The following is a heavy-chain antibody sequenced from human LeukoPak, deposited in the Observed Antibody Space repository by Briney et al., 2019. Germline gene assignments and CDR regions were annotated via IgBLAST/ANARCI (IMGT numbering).Heavy chain of an antibody. D-gene: IGHD5-18*01. CDR3: ARTAAGPGYSYDY. CDR2: IWYDGSNK. V-gene: IGHV3-33*01. CDR1: GFTFSSYG. J-gene: IGHJ4*02. Sequence: GGSLRLSCAASGFTFSSYGMHWVRQAPGKGLEWVAVIWYDGSNKYYADSVKGRFTISRDNSKNTLYLQMNGLRAEDTAVYYCARTAAGPGYSYDYWGQGTLVTVSS.